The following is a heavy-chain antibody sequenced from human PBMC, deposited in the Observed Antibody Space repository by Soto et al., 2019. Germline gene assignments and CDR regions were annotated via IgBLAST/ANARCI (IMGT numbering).Heavy chain of an antibody. CDR3: ARHVPYYYDSSGYYLPFDY. J-gene: IGHJ4*02. CDR1: GGSISSSSYY. D-gene: IGHD3-22*01. CDR2: IYYSGST. Sequence: SETLSLTCTVSGGSISSSSYYWGWIRQPPGKGLEWIGSIYYSGSTYYNPSLKSRVTISVDTSKNQFSLKLSSVTAADTAVYYCARHVPYYYDSSGYYLPFDYWGQGTLVTVSS. V-gene: IGHV4-39*01.